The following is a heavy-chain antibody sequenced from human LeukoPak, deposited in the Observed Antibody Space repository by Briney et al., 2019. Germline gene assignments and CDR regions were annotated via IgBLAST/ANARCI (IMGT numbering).Heavy chain of an antibody. D-gene: IGHD6-19*01. CDR2: INPNSGGT. Sequence: ASVRVSCKASGYTFTGYHIHWVRQAPGQGLVWMGWINPNSGGTNYAQRFQGRVTMTRDTSIITAYMELSRLTSDDTAVYYCTTLGGYNSGWYFDYWGQGTLVTVSS. J-gene: IGHJ4*02. CDR1: GYTFTGYH. CDR3: TTLGGYNSGWYFDY. V-gene: IGHV1-2*02.